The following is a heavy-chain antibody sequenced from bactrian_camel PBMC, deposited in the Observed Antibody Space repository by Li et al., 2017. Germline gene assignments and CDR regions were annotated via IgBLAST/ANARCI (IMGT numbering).Heavy chain of an antibody. D-gene: IGHD2*01. V-gene: IGHV3S54*01. Sequence: HVQLVESGGGTVQAGGSLTLSCAASGSGYISGTACMGWFRQVTGKEREGVAANAPATGTTFYSDSVKGRFTISHVNANNTLHLQMNALKPEDTAVYYCAADLGWCGSRPLQREFRNWGQGTQVTVS. CDR1: GSGYISGTAC. CDR3: AADLGWCGSRPLQREFRN. J-gene: IGHJ4*01. CDR2: NAPATGTT.